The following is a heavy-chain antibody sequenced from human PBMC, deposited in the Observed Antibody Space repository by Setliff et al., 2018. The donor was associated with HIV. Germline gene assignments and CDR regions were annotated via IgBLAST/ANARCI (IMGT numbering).Heavy chain of an antibody. D-gene: IGHD1-26*01. CDR1: GYRFTSYW. Sequence: GESLKISCKGSGYRFTSYWIAWVRQMPGKGLEWMGIIYPGDYDTRYSPSFQAQVTISADKSISTAYLQWSSLKDSDTAMYYCARGLGVGATGWFDPWGQGTLVTVSS. CDR3: ARGLGVGATGWFDP. V-gene: IGHV5-51*01. CDR2: IYPGDYDT. J-gene: IGHJ5*02.